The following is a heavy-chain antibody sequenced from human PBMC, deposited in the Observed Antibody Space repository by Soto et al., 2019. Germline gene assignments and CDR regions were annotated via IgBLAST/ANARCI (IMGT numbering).Heavy chain of an antibody. Sequence: SVKVSCKASGGTFSSYAISWVRQAPGQGGEWMGGIIPSFGTAKYAQKFQGRVTITAGDSTSTACMEHSSPRSEDTAGYYCARAVDDRSDYWGQGTLVTVSS. V-gene: IGHV1-69*13. D-gene: IGHD6-19*01. J-gene: IGHJ4*02. CDR2: IIPSFGTA. CDR3: ARAVDDRSDY. CDR1: GGTFSSYA.